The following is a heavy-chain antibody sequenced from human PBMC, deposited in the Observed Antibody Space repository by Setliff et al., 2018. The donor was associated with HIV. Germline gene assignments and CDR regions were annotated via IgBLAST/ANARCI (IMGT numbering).Heavy chain of an antibody. V-gene: IGHV1-46*01. CDR2: VNPSGGSA. CDR3: VRDGIIRTTRVFDY. J-gene: IGHJ4*02. D-gene: IGHD3-16*02. Sequence: GASVKVSCKASGYTFTSYYMRWVRQAPGQGLEWLGMVNPSGGSAAYAQKFQGRVTMTRDTSTNTAYMELSRLRSDDTAVYYCVRDGIIRTTRVFDYWGQGTLVTVSS. CDR1: GYTFTSYY.